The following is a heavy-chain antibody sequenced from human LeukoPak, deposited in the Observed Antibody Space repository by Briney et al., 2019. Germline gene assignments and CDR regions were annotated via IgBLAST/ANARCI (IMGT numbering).Heavy chain of an antibody. Sequence: SETLSLTCTISGGSISSSSYYWGWIRQPPGKGLEWIGSIYYSGSTYYNPSLKSRVTISVDTSKNQFSLKLSSVTAADTAVYYCARAVDYDFWSGYYTQYFDYWGQGTLVTVSS. CDR2: IYYSGST. V-gene: IGHV4-39*07. J-gene: IGHJ4*02. CDR1: GGSISSSSYY. CDR3: ARAVDYDFWSGYYTQYFDY. D-gene: IGHD3-3*01.